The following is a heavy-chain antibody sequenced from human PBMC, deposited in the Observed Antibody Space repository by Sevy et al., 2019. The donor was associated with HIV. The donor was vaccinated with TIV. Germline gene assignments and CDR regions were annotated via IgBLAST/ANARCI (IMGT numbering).Heavy chain of an antibody. CDR1: GFTFSNAW. Sequence: GGSLRLSCAASGFTFSNAWMSWVRQAPGKGLEWVGRIKSKTDGGTTDYAAPVKGRFTISRDDSKNTLYLQMNSLKTGETAVYYCTTDKRRDYDSSGYWGQGAFDIWGQGTMVNVSS. V-gene: IGHV3-15*01. CDR2: IKSKTDGGTT. CDR3: TTDKRRDYDSSGYWGQGAFDI. D-gene: IGHD3-22*01. J-gene: IGHJ3*02.